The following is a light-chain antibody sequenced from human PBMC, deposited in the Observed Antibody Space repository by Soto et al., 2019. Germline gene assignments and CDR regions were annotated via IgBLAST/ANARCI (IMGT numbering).Light chain of an antibody. CDR1: QNLGTLY. CDR2: SAS. V-gene: IGKV3-20*01. J-gene: IGKJ1*01. CDR3: QQYAGSPRT. Sequence: EIVLTQSPGTLYLSPGERGTLSCRASQNLGTLYLAWFQQKSGQAPRLLIYSASRRATGIPDRFTGSGSGTDFTLTINRVEPEYFAVYFCQQYAGSPRTFGQGTKVEI.